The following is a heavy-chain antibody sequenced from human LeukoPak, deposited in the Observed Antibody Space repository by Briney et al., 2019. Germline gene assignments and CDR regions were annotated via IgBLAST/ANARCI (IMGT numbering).Heavy chain of an antibody. CDR2: IYYSGST. CDR3: ARHGDTDYFDY. J-gene: IGHJ4*02. CDR1: GGSISSYY. D-gene: IGHD5-18*01. Sequence: QTSETLSLTCTVSGGSISSYYWSWIRQPPGKGLEWIGYIYYSGSTNYNPSLKSRVTISVDTSKNQFSLKLSSVTAADTAVYYCARHGDTDYFDYWGQGTLVTVSS. V-gene: IGHV4-59*08.